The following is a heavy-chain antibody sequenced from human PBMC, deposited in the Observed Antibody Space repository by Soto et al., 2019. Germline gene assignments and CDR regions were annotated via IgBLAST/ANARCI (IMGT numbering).Heavy chain of an antibody. V-gene: IGHV1-3*01. CDR1: GYTFTSYA. CDR3: ARVRASTTLEVYYYGMDV. CDR2: INAGNGNT. J-gene: IGHJ6*02. D-gene: IGHD4-4*01. Sequence: QVQLVQSGAEVKKPGASVKVSCKASGYTFTSYAMHWVRQAPGQRLEWMGWINAGNGNTKYSQKFQGRVTITRDTSASTAYMKLSSLRSEVTAVYYCARVRASTTLEVYYYGMDVWGQGTTVTVSS.